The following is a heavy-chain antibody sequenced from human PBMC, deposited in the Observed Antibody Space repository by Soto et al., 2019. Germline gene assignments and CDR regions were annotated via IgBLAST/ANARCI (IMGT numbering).Heavy chain of an antibody. J-gene: IGHJ6*03. D-gene: IGHD3-10*01. V-gene: IGHV4-39*01. Sequence: SETLSLTCTVSGGSISSSSYYWGWIRQPPGKGLEWIGSIYYSGSTYYNPSLKSRVTISVDTSKSQFSLKLSSVTAADTAVYYCARHAGMMVRGVYYYYYYMDVWGKGTTVTVSS. CDR1: GGSISSSSYY. CDR3: ARHAGMMVRGVYYYYYYMDV. CDR2: IYYSGST.